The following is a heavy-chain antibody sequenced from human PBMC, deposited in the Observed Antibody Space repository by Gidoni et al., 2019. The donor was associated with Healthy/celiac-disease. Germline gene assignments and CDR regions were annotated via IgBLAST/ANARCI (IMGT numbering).Heavy chain of an antibody. CDR1: GGSITSGGYS. D-gene: IGHD3-9*01. CDR3: ARSALDYDIPIHYMDV. V-gene: IGHV4-31*03. J-gene: IGHJ6*03. CDR2: IYYSGST. Sequence: QVPLQESGPGLVKPSQTLSRTCTVSGGSITSGGYSWRWNRQHPGKGLEWIGYIYYSGSTYYKPSLKSRVTISVDTSKNQFSLKLSSVTAADTDVYYCARSALDYDIPIHYMDVWGKGTTVTVSS.